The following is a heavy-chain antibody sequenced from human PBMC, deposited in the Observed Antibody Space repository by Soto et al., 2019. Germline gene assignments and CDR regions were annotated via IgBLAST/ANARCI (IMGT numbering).Heavy chain of an antibody. CDR3: ARKDKSGYFNWFDP. CDR1: GYRFTSYW. Sequence: PXESGNVAWSTSGYRFTSYWIACVRQMPGKGLEWMGIIFPSDSDTRYSPSFQGQVTISADRSTSTVFLQWASLKASDTAVYFCARKDKSGYFNWFDPWGQGTLVTVYS. V-gene: IGHV5-51*01. D-gene: IGHD3-22*01. J-gene: IGHJ5*02. CDR2: IFPSDSDT.